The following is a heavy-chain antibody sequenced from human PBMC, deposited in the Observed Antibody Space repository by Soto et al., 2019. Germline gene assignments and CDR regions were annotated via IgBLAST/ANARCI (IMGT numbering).Heavy chain of an antibody. D-gene: IGHD2-21*01. CDR1: GFSLSTRGMC. V-gene: IGHV2-70*11. CDR3: ARQQHTGGYFDY. CDR2: IDWDDEK. Sequence: SGPTLVNPTQTLTLTCTFSGFSLSTRGMCVSWIRQPPGKALEWLARIDWDDEKYYSASLKTRLTISKDTSKNQVVLTMTKTDPVDTATYYCARQQHTGGYFDYWGQGTLVTVSS. J-gene: IGHJ4*02.